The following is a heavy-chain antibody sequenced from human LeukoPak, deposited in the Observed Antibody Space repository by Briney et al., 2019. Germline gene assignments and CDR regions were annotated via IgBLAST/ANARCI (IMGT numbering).Heavy chain of an antibody. CDR3: ARNPDCSGGSCVVGWFDP. CDR2: ISSSGSTI. CDR1: GFTFSDYY. J-gene: IGHJ5*02. Sequence: GGSLRLSCAASGFTFSDYYMSRIRQAPGKGLEWVSYISSSGSTIYYADSVKGRFTISRDNAKNSLYLQMNSLRAEDTAVYYCARNPDCSGGSCVVGWFDPWGQGTLVTVSS. V-gene: IGHV3-11*01. D-gene: IGHD2-15*01.